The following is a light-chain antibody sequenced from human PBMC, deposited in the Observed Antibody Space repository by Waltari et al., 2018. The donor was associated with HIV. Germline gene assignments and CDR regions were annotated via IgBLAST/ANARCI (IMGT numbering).Light chain of an antibody. CDR2: EVS. J-gene: IGLJ3*02. Sequence: QSALTQPASVSGSPGQSIAISCTGTSSDVGAYTFVSWYQQHPGKVPKVIISEVSNRPSGVSDRFSGSKSGNTASLTISGLQAEDEAVYYCISFTTSTTWVFGGGTKLTVL. CDR3: ISFTTSTTWV. CDR1: SSDVGAYTF. V-gene: IGLV2-14*01.